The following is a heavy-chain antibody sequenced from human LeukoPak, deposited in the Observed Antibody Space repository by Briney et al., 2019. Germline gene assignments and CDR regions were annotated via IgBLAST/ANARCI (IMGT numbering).Heavy chain of an antibody. CDR2: MNPNSGNT. CDR1: GYTFTSYA. CDR3: ARPKTRITIFGVVIGSPWFDP. J-gene: IGHJ5*02. Sequence: ASVKVSCKASGYTFTSYAINWVRQATGQGLEWMGWMNPNSGNTGYAQKFQGRVTMTRNTSISTAYMELSSLRSEDTAVYYCARPKTRITIFGVVIGSPWFDPWGQGTLVTVSS. D-gene: IGHD3-3*01. V-gene: IGHV1-8*01.